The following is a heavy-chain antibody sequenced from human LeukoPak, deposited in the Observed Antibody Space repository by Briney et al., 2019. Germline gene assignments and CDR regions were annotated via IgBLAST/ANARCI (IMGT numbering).Heavy chain of an antibody. CDR3: ARVPPSNDFWSGSGVIKDAFDI. CDR2: INTNTGNP. D-gene: IGHD3-3*01. V-gene: IGHV7-4-1*02. J-gene: IGHJ3*02. CDR1: GYTFSTYA. Sequence: GASVKVSCKASGYTFSTYAISWVRQAPGQGLEWMGWINTNTGNPTYAQGFTGRFVFSLDTSVSTAYLQISSLKAEDTAVYYCARVPPSNDFWSGSGVIKDAFDIWGQGTMVTVSS.